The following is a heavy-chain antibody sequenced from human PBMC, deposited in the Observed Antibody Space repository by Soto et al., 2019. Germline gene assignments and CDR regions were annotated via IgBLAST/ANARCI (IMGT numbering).Heavy chain of an antibody. V-gene: IGHV3-23*01. D-gene: IGHD2-2*01. CDR3: AKGTQLSCSNTYCYYFDY. J-gene: IGHJ4*02. CDR2: IVGGGTST. CDR1: GFTFSNFA. Sequence: EVQLLGSGGGLVQPGGSLRLSCAASGFTFSNFAMNWVRQAPGKGLEWVSSIVGGGTSTYYADSVKGRFTISRDNSKNTVHLQMNSLRAEDTAVYYCAKGTQLSCSNTYCYYFDYWAQGMLVTVSS.